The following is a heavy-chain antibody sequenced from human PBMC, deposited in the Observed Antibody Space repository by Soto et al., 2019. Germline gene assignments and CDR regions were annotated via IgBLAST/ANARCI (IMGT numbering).Heavy chain of an antibody. CDR3: ARGQVDSPMDSRAVH. V-gene: IGHV3-30*03. D-gene: IGHD5-18*01. Sequence: QVQLVESGGGVVQPGRSLRLSCTASGFTFSRYGIHWFRQAPGKGLEWVAAISNDGSDNVYTDSVKGRFTVSRDNSTNALHLQMNSLRVEDTAVYYCARGQVDSPMDSRAVHWGQGTLVIVSS. J-gene: IGHJ4*02. CDR2: ISNDGSDN. CDR1: GFTFSRYG.